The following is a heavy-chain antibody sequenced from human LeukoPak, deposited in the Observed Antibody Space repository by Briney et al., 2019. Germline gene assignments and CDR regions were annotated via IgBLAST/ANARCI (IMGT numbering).Heavy chain of an antibody. CDR1: GFTFSSYG. CDR3: AKDHIVGVDY. D-gene: IGHD1-26*01. J-gene: IGHJ4*02. Sequence: LAGGSLRLSCAASGFTFSSYGMHWVRQAPGKGLEWVAFIRYDGSNKYYADSVKGRFTISRGNSKNTLYLQMNSLRAEDTAVYYCAKDHIVGVDYWGQGTLVTVSS. V-gene: IGHV3-30*02. CDR2: IRYDGSNK.